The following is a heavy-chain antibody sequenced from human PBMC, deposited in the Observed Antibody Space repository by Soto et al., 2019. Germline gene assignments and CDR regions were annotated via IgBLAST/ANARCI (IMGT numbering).Heavy chain of an antibody. CDR1: GDSISNLDYF. CDR3: ARGRYCLTGRCFPNWFDS. V-gene: IGHV4-30-4*01. Sequence: QVQLLESGPGLVKPSQTLSLTCSVSGDSISNLDYFWAWIRQPPGQALEYIGYIYKSATTYYNPSFESRVAISVDTSKIQFSLTVTSVTAADTAVYFCARGRYCLTGRCFPNWFDSWGQGALVTVSS. CDR2: IYKSATT. D-gene: IGHD7-27*01. J-gene: IGHJ5*01.